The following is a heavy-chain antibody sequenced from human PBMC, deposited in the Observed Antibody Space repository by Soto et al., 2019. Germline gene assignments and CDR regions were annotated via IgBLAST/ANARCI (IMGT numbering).Heavy chain of an antibody. J-gene: IGHJ5*02. V-gene: IGHV4-59*01. CDR3: AREGSGWYQYNWFDP. D-gene: IGHD6-19*01. CDR2: IYYSGST. CDR1: GGSISSYY. Sequence: PSETLSLTCTVSGGSISSYYWSWIRQPPGKGLEWIGYIYYSGSTNYNPSLKSRVTISVDTSKNQFSLKLSSVTAADTAMYYCAREGSGWYQYNWFDPWGQGTLVTVSS.